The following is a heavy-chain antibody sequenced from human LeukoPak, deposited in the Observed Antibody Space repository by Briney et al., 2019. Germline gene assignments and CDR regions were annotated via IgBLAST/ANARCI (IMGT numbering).Heavy chain of an antibody. Sequence: SGPTLVNPTQTLTLTCTFSGFSLSTSGMCVSWIRQPPGKALEWLARIDWDDEKYYSTSLKTRLTVSEDTSKNRVVLTMTNMDPVDTATYYCARIISYGGWFDPWGQGTLVTVSS. CDR1: GFSLSTSGMC. CDR2: IDWDDEK. J-gene: IGHJ5*02. CDR3: ARIISYGGWFDP. V-gene: IGHV2-70*11. D-gene: IGHD4-23*01.